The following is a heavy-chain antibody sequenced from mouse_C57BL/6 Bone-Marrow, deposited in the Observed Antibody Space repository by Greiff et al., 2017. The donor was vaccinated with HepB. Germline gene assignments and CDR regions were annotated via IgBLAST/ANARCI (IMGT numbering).Heavy chain of an antibody. D-gene: IGHD3-2*02. CDR3: AIAAQATLADY. V-gene: IGHV1-18*01. Sequence: EVQRVESGPELVKPGASVKIPCKASGYTFTDYNMDWVKQSHGKSLEWIGDINPNNGGTIYNQKFKGKATLTVDKSSSTAYMELRSLTSEDTAVYYCAIAAQATLADYWGQGTSVTVSS. CDR2: INPNNGGT. J-gene: IGHJ4*01. CDR1: GYTFTDYN.